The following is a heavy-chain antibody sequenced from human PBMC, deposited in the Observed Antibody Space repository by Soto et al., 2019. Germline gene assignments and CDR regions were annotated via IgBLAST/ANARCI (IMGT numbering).Heavy chain of an antibody. D-gene: IGHD3-10*02. Sequence: EVQLLESGGGLVQPGGSLRLSCAASGFTFNNYALSWVRQAPGKELEWVSGITGSGTRTYYADSVKGRFAMSRDNSKITVYLHMNSMAYDDTAVYYCAAYVVAPDYWGQGTLVTVSS. CDR1: GFTFNNYA. J-gene: IGHJ4*02. CDR2: ITGSGTRT. CDR3: AAYVVAPDY. V-gene: IGHV3-23*01.